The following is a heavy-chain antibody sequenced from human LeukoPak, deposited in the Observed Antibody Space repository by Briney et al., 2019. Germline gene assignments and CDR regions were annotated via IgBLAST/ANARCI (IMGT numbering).Heavy chain of an antibody. V-gene: IGHV1-24*01. CDR3: ARATSESLGELSPSFPDY. J-gene: IGHJ4*02. CDR2: FDPEDGET. CDR1: GYTLTELS. Sequence: ASVKVSCKVSGYTLTELSMHWVRQAPGKGLEWMGGFDPEDGETIYAQKFQGRVTMTEDTSTDTAYMELSSLRSEDTAVYYCARATSESLGELSPSFPDYWGQGTLVTVSS. D-gene: IGHD3-16*02.